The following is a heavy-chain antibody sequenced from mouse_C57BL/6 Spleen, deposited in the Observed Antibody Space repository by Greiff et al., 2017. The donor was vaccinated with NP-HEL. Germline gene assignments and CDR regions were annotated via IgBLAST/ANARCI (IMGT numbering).Heavy chain of an antibody. V-gene: IGHV5-9*01. Sequence: EVKVVESGGGLVKPGGSLKLSCAASGFTFSSYTMSWVRQTPEKRLEWVATISGGGGNTYYPDSVKGRFTISRDNAKNTLYLQMSSLRSEDTALYYCARHGHDYWYFDVWGTGTTVTVSS. J-gene: IGHJ1*03. CDR2: ISGGGGNT. D-gene: IGHD2-3*01. CDR1: GFTFSSYT. CDR3: ARHGHDYWYFDV.